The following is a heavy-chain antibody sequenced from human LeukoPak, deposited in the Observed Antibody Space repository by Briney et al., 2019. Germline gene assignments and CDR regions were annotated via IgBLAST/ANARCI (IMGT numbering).Heavy chain of an antibody. D-gene: IGHD2-2*01. CDR1: GYSISSGYY. J-gene: IGHJ4*02. V-gene: IGHV4-61*01. CDR3: SRGQYRHDY. Sequence: PSETLSLTCTVSGYSISSGYYWGWIRQPPGKRPEWIGYIDYSGSTNYNPSLKSRVTISLDTSKNQFSLTLNSVTAADTAVYYCSRGQYRHDYWGQGTLVTVSS. CDR2: IDYSGST.